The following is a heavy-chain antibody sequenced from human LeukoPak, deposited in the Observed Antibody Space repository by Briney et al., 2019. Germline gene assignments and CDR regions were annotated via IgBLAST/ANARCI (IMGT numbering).Heavy chain of an antibody. CDR1: GGSISSGSYY. CDR2: INTSGSI. CDR3: ARDXXVTTSXXWSDP. J-gene: IGHJ5*02. Sequence: SETLSLTXTVSGGSISSGSYYWSWIRQPAGKGLEWIGRINTSGSINYNPSLKSRVTISVDTSKNQFSLKVSSVTAADTAVYYCARDXXVTTSXXWSDPWGXGTLVTVSS. D-gene: IGHD4-11*01. V-gene: IGHV4-61*02.